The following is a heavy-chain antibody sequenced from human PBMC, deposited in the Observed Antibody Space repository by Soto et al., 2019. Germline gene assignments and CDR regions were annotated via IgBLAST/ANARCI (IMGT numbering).Heavy chain of an antibody. J-gene: IGHJ4*02. CDR2: ISGGGDTT. CDR1: GFTFNNYA. D-gene: IGHD3-10*01. CDR3: AKGRGDSGSLTPRVDF. V-gene: IGHV3-23*01. Sequence: EVQLLESGGGLVQPGGSLRLSCAASGFTFNNYAMTWVRQAPGKGLEWVSAISGGGDTTSYADSVKGRFTVSRDGSKNTLYLQMCSLRAEDTALYYCAKGRGDSGSLTPRVDFWGQGTLVTVSS.